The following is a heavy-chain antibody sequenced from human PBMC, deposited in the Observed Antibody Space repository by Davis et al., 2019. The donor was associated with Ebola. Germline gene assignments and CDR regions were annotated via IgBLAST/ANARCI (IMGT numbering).Heavy chain of an antibody. Sequence: PGGSLRLSCAASGLTFSNAWMSWVRQTPGKGLEWVGRIKTKTEGGTTDYAAPVKGRFTISRDDSKNTLYLQMNSLKTEDTAVYYCTTSGIWGHDYWGQGTLVTVSS. J-gene: IGHJ4*02. D-gene: IGHD3-16*01. CDR2: IKTKTEGGTT. V-gene: IGHV3-15*01. CDR3: TTSGIWGHDY. CDR1: GLTFSNAW.